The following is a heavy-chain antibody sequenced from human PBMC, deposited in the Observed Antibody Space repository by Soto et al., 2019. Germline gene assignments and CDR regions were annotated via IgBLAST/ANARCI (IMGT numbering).Heavy chain of an antibody. D-gene: IGHD3-10*01. V-gene: IGHV5-51*01. CDR3: GRPRYGSGSYYGY. J-gene: IGHJ4*02. CDR2: IFPPDSDT. Sequence: PWGSLKISCQVSGYPFTTYWIGWGRQMPGKGLEWMGKIFPPDSDTRYSPSFQGQVTISADKSISTAYLQWSSLKASDTAMYYCGRPRYGSGSYYGYWGQGTLVTVSS. CDR1: GYPFTTYW.